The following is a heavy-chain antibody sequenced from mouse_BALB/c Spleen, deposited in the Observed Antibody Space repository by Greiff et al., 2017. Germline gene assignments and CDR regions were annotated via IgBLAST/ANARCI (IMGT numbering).Heavy chain of an antibody. V-gene: IGHV1S56*01. CDR3: ARGASGDY. CDR1: GYTFTSYY. J-gene: IGHJ2*01. D-gene: IGHD3-1*01. Sequence: QVQLQQSGPELVKPGASVRISCKASGYTFTSYYVHWVKQRPGQGLEWIGWIYPGNVNTKYNEKFTGKATLTADKSSSTAYMQLSSLTSEDSAVYFCARGASGDYWGQGTTLTVSS. CDR2: IYPGNVNT.